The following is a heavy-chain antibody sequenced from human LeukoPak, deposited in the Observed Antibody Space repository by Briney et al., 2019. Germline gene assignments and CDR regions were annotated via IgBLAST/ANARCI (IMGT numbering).Heavy chain of an antibody. V-gene: IGHV4-34*01. Sequence: PSETLSLTCAVYGGSFSGYYWSWIRQPPGKGLEWIGEINHSRSTNYNPSLKSRVTISVDTSKNQFSLKLSSVTAADTAVYYCARVFGIDWSFDYWGQGTLVTVSS. CDR3: ARVFGIDWSFDY. CDR2: INHSRST. D-gene: IGHD3-9*01. J-gene: IGHJ4*02. CDR1: GGSFSGYY.